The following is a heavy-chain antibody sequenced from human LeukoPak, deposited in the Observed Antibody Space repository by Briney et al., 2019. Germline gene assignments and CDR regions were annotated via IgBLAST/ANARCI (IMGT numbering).Heavy chain of an antibody. J-gene: IGHJ4*02. CDR2: IYSGGST. Sequence: GGFLRLSCAASGFTVSSNYMSWVRQAPGKGLEWVSVIYSGGSTYYADSVKGRFTISRDNSKNTLYLQMNSLRAEDTAVYYCAIRERDYFDYWGQGTLVTVSS. CDR1: GFTVSSNY. D-gene: IGHD5-24*01. CDR3: AIRERDYFDY. V-gene: IGHV3-66*01.